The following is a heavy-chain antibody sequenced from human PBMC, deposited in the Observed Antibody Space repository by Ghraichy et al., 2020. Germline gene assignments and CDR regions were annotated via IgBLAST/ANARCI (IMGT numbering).Heavy chain of an antibody. CDR3: ALTRVVPAAKILAKRPDFDY. D-gene: IGHD2-2*01. CDR1: GYTFTSYD. V-gene: IGHV1-8*01. Sequence: ASVKVSCKASGYTFTSYDINWVRQATGQGLEWMGWMNPNSGNTGYAQKFQGRVTMTRNTSISTAYMELSSLRSEDTAVYYCALTRVVPAAKILAKRPDFDYWGQGTLVTVSS. CDR2: MNPNSGNT. J-gene: IGHJ4*02.